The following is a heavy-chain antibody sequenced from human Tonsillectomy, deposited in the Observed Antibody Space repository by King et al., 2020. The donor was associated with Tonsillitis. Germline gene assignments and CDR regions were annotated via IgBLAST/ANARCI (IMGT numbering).Heavy chain of an antibody. CDR3: ARDQRYGDSIFDY. Sequence: VQLQESGPGLVKPSQTLSLTCKFSGGSISRGGYYWTWIRQYPGKGLEWIGYISYTGSTYYNPSLRRRVTISPETPKNTFSLKLRSVTAADTAVYYCARDQRYGDSIFDYWGQGTLVTVSS. CDR1: GGSISRGGYY. J-gene: IGHJ4*02. CDR2: ISYTGST. D-gene: IGHD4-17*01. V-gene: IGHV4-31*03.